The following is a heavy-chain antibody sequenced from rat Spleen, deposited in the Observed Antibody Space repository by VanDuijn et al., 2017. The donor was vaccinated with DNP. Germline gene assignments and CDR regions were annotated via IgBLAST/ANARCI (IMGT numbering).Heavy chain of an antibody. CDR3: TRGSYYSGWGY. CDR1: GFSLTDYS. Sequence: QVQLKESGPGLVQPSQTLSLTCTVSGFSLTDYSVHWVRQPPGKGLEWMGRIRRGGSTDYNSALKSRLSISRDTSKSQVFLKMNSLQTEDTAIYFCTRGSYYSGWGYWGQGVMVTVSS. V-gene: IGHV2-19*01. J-gene: IGHJ2*01. CDR2: IRRGGST. D-gene: IGHD1-1*01.